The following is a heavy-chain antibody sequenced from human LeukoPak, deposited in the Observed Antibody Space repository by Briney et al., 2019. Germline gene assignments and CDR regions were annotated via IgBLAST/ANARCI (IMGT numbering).Heavy chain of an antibody. CDR3: ASLKNYYDSSGYLVTDAFDI. CDR1: GYTFTGYY. J-gene: IGHJ3*02. D-gene: IGHD3-22*01. CDR2: INPNRGGT. V-gene: IGHV1-2*02. Sequence: ASVKVSCKASGYTFTGYYMHWVRQAPGQGLEWMGWINPNRGGTNYAQKFQGRVTMTRDTSISTAYMELSRLRSDDTAVYYCASLKNYYDSSGYLVTDAFDIWGQGTMVTVSS.